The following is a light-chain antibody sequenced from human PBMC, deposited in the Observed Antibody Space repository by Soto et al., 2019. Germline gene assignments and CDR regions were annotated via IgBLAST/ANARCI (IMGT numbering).Light chain of an antibody. CDR3: QQYGSMPRT. V-gene: IGKV3-20*01. CDR2: GVS. Sequence: EIVLTQSPGTLSASAGERATLSCRASQNINNIYLAWYQQKAGKAPRLLIYGVSSRASGIPARFSGSGSGTDFTLTISSLEPEDFAVYYCQQYGSMPRTFGQGTKVDIK. J-gene: IGKJ1*01. CDR1: QNINNIY.